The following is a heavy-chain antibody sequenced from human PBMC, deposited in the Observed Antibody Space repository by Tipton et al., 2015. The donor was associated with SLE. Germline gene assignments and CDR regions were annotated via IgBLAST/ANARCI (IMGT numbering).Heavy chain of an antibody. CDR2: ISWNSGSI. CDR1: GFTFDDYA. D-gene: IGHD3-22*01. CDR3: AKDSSGYYSAFDI. Sequence: SLRLSCAASGFTFDDYAMHWVRQAPGKGLEWVSGISWNSGSIGYADSVKGRFTISSDNAKNSLYLQMNSLRAEDTALYYCAKDSSGYYSAFDIWGQGPMVTVSS. J-gene: IGHJ3*02. V-gene: IGHV3-9*01.